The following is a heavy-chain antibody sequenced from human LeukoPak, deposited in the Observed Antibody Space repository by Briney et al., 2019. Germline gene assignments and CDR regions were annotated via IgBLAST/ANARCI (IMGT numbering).Heavy chain of an antibody. CDR3: ITPLPYSAQ. CDR1: GFSFYNAW. J-gene: IGHJ4*02. D-gene: IGHD2-21*01. V-gene: IGHV3-15*07. Sequence: GGSLRLSCATSGFSFYNAWMNWVRQAPGKGLEWVGRIKPKTDGETTEYAAPVKDRFSISRDDSKSMMYLQMNSLKTEDTAVYYRITPLPYSAQGGQGTLVTVSS. CDR2: IKPKTDGETT.